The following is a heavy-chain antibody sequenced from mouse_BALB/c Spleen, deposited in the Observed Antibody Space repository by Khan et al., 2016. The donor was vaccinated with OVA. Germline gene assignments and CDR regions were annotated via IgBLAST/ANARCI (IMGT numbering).Heavy chain of an antibody. CDR3: ARIKKIVATYFDY. J-gene: IGHJ2*01. Sequence: QVQLQQPGAELVKAGASVKMSCKASGYTFTSYWMHWVKQRLGQGLEWFAETSPTNGRTYYNEKFKSKATLTVEKSSSTAYMLLSGPTFEDSAVYYCARIKKIVATYFDYWGQGTTLTVSS. D-gene: IGHD1-1*01. V-gene: IGHV1S81*02. CDR2: TSPTNGRT. CDR1: GYTFTSYW.